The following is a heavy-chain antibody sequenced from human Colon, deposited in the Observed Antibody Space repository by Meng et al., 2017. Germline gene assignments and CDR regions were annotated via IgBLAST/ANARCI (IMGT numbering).Heavy chain of an antibody. Sequence: QVQLQQSGPGLVKPSQTLSLTCDLSVDSVPSKSAAWSWIRQSPSRGLEWLGRTYYRSKWYNDYAVSVKSRISINPDTSKNQFSLRLNSVTPEDTAVYYCASTENHFWGQGTLVTVSS. D-gene: IGHD1-26*01. CDR3: ASTENHF. CDR2: TYYRSKWYN. V-gene: IGHV6-1*01. J-gene: IGHJ4*02. CDR1: VDSVPSKSAA.